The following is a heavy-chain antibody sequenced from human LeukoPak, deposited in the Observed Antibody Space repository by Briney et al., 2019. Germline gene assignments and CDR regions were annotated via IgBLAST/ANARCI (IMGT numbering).Heavy chain of an antibody. CDR2: IYSGST. V-gene: IGHV3-53*01. CDR1: AFTVSRNS. J-gene: IGHJ4*02. D-gene: IGHD7-27*01. CDR3: VRDLGRESIFDY. Sequence: GGSLRLSCTVSAFTVSRNSMSWVRQAPGKGLEWVSFIYSGSTHYSDSVKGRFTISIDNSKNTLYLQMNSLRAEDTAVYYCVRDLGRESIFDYWGQGTLVTVSS.